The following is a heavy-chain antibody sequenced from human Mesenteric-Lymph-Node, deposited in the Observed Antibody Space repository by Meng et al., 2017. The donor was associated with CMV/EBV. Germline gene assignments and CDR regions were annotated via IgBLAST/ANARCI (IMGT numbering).Heavy chain of an antibody. V-gene: IGHV3-21*01. CDR3: ARGLAYCGGDCYLTLGH. CDR2: ISSSSSYI. Sequence: GGSLRLSCAASGFTFSSYSMNWVRQAPGKGLEWVSSISSSSSYIYYADSVKGRFTISRDNAKNSLYLQMNSLRAEDTAVYYCARGLAYCGGDCYLTLGHWGQGTLVTVSS. CDR1: GFTFSSYS. D-gene: IGHD2-21*01. J-gene: IGHJ4*02.